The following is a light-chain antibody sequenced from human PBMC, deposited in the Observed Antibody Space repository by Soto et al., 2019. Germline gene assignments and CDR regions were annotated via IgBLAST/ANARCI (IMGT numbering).Light chain of an antibody. CDR3: GTWDSSLTTYV. J-gene: IGLJ1*01. CDR1: SSDIGRNY. V-gene: IGLV1-51*02. Sequence: QSVLTQPPSVSSAPGQNVTISCSGSSSDIGRNYVSWYQHLPGTAPKLLIYENNKRPSGIPDRLSGSKSGSPATLGITGLQTGDEADYYCGTWDSSLTTYVFGHGTKVTVL. CDR2: ENN.